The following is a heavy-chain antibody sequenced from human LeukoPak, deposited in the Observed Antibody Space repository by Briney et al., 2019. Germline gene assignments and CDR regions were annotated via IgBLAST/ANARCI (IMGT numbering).Heavy chain of an antibody. V-gene: IGHV5-51*01. CDR2: IYPGDSDA. D-gene: IGHD3-10*01. Sequence: GESLKISCKGSGYSFTSYWIGWVRQMPGKGLEWMGIIYPGDSDARYSPSFQGQVTISADKSISTAYLQWSSLKASDTAMYYCARHQTSTRLLWFGRDDAFDIWGQGTMVTVSS. CDR3: ARHQTSTRLLWFGRDDAFDI. CDR1: GYSFTSYW. J-gene: IGHJ3*02.